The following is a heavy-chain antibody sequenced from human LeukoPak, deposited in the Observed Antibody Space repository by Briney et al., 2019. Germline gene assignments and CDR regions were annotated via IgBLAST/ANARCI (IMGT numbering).Heavy chain of an antibody. J-gene: IGHJ4*02. CDR3: AKSYRYSSGWYKPYFDY. D-gene: IGHD6-19*01. CDR1: GFIFSNYG. Sequence: GGSLRLSCAASGFIFSNYGMHWVRQAPGKGLEWVAVISYDGSNKYYADSVKGRFTISRDNSKNTLYLQMNSLRAEDTAVYYCAKSYRYSSGWYKPYFDYWGQGTLVTVSS. V-gene: IGHV3-30*18. CDR2: ISYDGSNK.